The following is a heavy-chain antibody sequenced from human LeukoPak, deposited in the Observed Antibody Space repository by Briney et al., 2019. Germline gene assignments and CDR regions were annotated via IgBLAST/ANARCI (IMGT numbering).Heavy chain of an antibody. V-gene: IGHV5-51*01. D-gene: IGHD3-22*01. CDR1: GYSFTRYW. CDR3: ARRYDSSGYYYDY. J-gene: IGHJ4*02. CDR2: IYPGDSDT. Sequence: GESLKISCKASGYSFTRYWIGWVRQMPGKGLEWMGIIYPGDSDTRYSPSFQGQVTISADRSISTAYLQWSSLKASDTAMYFCARRYDSSGYYYDYWGQGTLVTVPS.